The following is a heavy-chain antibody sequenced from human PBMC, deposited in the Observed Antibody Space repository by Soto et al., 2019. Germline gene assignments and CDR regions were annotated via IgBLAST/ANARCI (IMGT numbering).Heavy chain of an antibody. CDR3: AKNPSTWVYYGMDV. Sequence: PGGSLRLSCAASGFTFSSYAMTWVRQAPGKGLEWVSVISGTGGSTYYSDSVKGRFTSSRDNSDNTVYLQMKSLRAEDTAIYYCAKNPSTWVYYGMDVWGQGTTVTVSS. V-gene: IGHV3-23*01. CDR1: GFTFSSYA. CDR2: ISGTGGST. D-gene: IGHD6-13*01. J-gene: IGHJ6*02.